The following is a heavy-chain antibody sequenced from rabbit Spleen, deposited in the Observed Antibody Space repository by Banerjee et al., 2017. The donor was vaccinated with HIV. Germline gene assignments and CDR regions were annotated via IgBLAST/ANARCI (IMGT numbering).Heavy chain of an antibody. CDR1: GFDLSSSDY. CDR3: ARWAAGSGGWYTFNL. D-gene: IGHD1-1*01. V-gene: IGHV1S43*01. Sequence: QSLEESGGGLVQPEGSLALTCKASGFDLSSSDYICWVRQAPGKGLEWIACIYTGSSGITYYANWVISRFTITSNTNQNTVDLKMTSLTAADTATYFCARWAAGSGGWYTFNLWGPGTLVTVS. J-gene: IGHJ4*01. CDR2: IYTGSSGIT.